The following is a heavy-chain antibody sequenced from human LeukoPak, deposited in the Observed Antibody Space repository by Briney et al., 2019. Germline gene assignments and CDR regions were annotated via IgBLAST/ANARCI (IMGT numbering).Heavy chain of an antibody. D-gene: IGHD4-17*01. Sequence: GGSLRLSCAGSGFAFSSYAIYWVRQAPGGGLQWLSGVSGNGGRTYYADSVKGRFTVSRDNSKNMVYLQMNSLKAEDTAVYFCAKREDYGDYYKYWGQGTLVTVSS. CDR2: VSGNGGRT. CDR1: GFAFSSYA. V-gene: IGHV3-23*01. J-gene: IGHJ4*02. CDR3: AKREDYGDYYKY.